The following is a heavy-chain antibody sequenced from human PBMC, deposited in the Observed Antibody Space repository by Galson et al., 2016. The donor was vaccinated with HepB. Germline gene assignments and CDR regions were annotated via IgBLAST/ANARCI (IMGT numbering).Heavy chain of an antibody. CDR2: IDWNGGDI. CDR3: ARAGAGNAAGLFDT. D-gene: IGHD4/OR15-4a*01. V-gene: IGHV3-9*01. CDR1: GFTFDDSA. J-gene: IGHJ5*02. Sequence: SLRLSCAASGFTFDDSAMHWVRQAPGKGLVWVSGIDWNGGDIGYADSVKGRFTISRDNAMNSLYLQMNNLRTEDTAIYYCARAGAGNAAGLFDTWGQGTPVTVSS.